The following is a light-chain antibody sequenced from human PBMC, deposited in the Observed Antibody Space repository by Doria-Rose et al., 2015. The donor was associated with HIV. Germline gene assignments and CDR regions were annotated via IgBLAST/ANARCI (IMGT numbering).Light chain of an antibody. J-gene: IGKJ3*01. CDR2: WAS. V-gene: IGKV4-1*01. CDR1: QSLLYTSKNY. Sequence: TQPPESLGMSLGERATLNCKSNQSLLYTSKNYLAWYQQKPGQPPKLLIDWASTRQSVVPARFSGSGSGTDFTLTISSLEAEDVAVYCCQQYYDTPSFGPGTTVDIK. CDR3: QQYYDTPS.